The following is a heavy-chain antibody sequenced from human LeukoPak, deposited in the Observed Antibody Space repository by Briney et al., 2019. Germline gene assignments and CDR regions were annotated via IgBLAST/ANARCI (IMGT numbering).Heavy chain of an antibody. CDR2: IYSGGST. J-gene: IGHJ4*02. CDR3: ARGEGGIAAAGTDF. Sequence: GGSLRLSCAASGFAVSSNYMSWVRQAPGRGLEWVSVIYSGGSTYYADSVKGRFTISRDNSKNTLYLQMNSLRAEDTAVYYCARGEGGIAAAGTDFWGQGTLVTVSS. CDR1: GFAVSSNY. V-gene: IGHV3-53*01. D-gene: IGHD6-13*01.